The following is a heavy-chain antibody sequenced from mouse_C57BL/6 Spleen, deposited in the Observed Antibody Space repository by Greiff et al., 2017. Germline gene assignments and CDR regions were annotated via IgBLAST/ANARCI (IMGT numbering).Heavy chain of an antibody. V-gene: IGHV3-6*01. CDR3: ARGPYYGSSNYYAMDY. CDR1: GYSITSGYY. CDR2: ISYDGSN. Sequence: EVQRVESGPGLVKPSQSLSLTCSVTGYSITSGYYWNWIRQFPGNKLEWMGYISYDGSNNYNPSLKNRISITRDQSKNQFFLKLKSVTTEDTATYACARGPYYGSSNYYAMDYWGQGTSVTVSS. J-gene: IGHJ4*01. D-gene: IGHD1-1*01.